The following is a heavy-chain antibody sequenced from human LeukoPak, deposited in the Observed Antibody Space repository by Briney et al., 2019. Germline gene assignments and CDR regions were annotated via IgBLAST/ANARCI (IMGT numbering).Heavy chain of an antibody. J-gene: IGHJ4*02. CDR1: GGSISSYY. Sequence: TSETLSLTCTVSGGSISSYYWSWIRQPPGKGLEWIGYIYYSGSTNYNPSLKSRVTISVDTSKNQFSLRLTSVTAADTAVYYCARWSGSSWDHWGQGTLVTAPS. CDR3: ARWSGSSWDH. D-gene: IGHD3-3*01. V-gene: IGHV4-59*08. CDR2: IYYSGST.